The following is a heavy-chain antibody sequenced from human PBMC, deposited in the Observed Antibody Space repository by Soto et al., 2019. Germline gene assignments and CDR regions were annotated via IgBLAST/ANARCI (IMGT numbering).Heavy chain of an antibody. V-gene: IGHV4-39*02. CDR2: MYYTGST. CDR3: ARLYPYYYHYGMDV. CDR1: GGSFSSSSYY. J-gene: IGHJ6*02. Sequence: SETLSLTCTVSGGSFSSSSYYWGWIRQPPGKGLEWIGSMYYTGSTYYNPSLKSRVTIFTDTSKKYFSLKLSSVTAADSAVYYCARLYPYYYHYGMDVWGQGTTVTGS. D-gene: IGHD2-8*01.